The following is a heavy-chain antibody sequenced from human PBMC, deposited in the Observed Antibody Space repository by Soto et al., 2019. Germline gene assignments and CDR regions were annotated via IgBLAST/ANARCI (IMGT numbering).Heavy chain of an antibody. CDR2: ISTFKGDT. J-gene: IGHJ6*02. D-gene: IGHD4-17*01. CDR3: AGDYGDYPAYYGMDI. V-gene: IGHV1-18*01. Sequence: QVQLVQSGAEVKRPGASVRLSCKASGYTFIGYGISWVRQAPGQGLEWMGWISTFKGDTNYAQTLRGMFTRTAGKTTTTAYMELSSLKADDTAIYYCAGDYGDYPAYYGMDIWGQGTTVAVSS. CDR1: GYTFIGYG.